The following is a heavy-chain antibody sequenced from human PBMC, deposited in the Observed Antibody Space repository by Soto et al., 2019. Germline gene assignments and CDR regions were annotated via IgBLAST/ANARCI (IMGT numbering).Heavy chain of an antibody. J-gene: IGHJ4*02. Sequence: GASVKVSCKASGYTFTSYYMHWVRQAPGQGLEWMGIINPSGGSTSYAQKFQGRVTMTRDTSTSTVYMELSSLRSEDTAVYYCAKSMGYCGSTSCYTKGGFDYWGQGTLVTVSS. CDR2: INPSGGST. CDR1: GYTFTSYY. CDR3: AKSMGYCGSTSCYTKGGFDY. D-gene: IGHD2-2*02. V-gene: IGHV1-46*01.